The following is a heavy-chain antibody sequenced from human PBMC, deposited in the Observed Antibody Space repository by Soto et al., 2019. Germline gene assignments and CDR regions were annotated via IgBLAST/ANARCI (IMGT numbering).Heavy chain of an antibody. D-gene: IGHD6-6*01. CDR3: AKDSSSSVYYFDY. CDR1: GFTFSSYG. Sequence: GSLRLSCAASGFTFSSYGMHWVRQAPGKGLEWVAVISYDGSNKYYADSVKGRFTISRDNSKNTLYLQMNSLRAEDTAVYYCAKDSSSSVYYFDYWGQGTLVTVSS. V-gene: IGHV3-30*18. CDR2: ISYDGSNK. J-gene: IGHJ4*02.